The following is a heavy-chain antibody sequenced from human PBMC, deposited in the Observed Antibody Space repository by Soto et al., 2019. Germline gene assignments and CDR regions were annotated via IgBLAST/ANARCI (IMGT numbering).Heavy chain of an antibody. D-gene: IGHD3-10*01. CDR3: ARRYYYGSGSRYYFDY. CDR2: IYPGDSDT. Sequence: GESLKISCKGSGYSFTSYWIGWVRQMPGKGLEWMGIIYPGDSDTRYSPYFQGQVTISVDKSISTAYLQWSSLKASDTAMYFCARRYYYGSGSRYYFDYWGQGTLVTVSS. CDR1: GYSFTSYW. V-gene: IGHV5-51*01. J-gene: IGHJ4*02.